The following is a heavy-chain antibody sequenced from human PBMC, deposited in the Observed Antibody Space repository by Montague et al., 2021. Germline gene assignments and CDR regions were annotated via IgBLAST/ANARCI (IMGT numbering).Heavy chain of an antibody. CDR2: IYSSGNT. J-gene: IGHJ3*01. CDR1: GDSMNTYE. D-gene: IGHD1-26*01. Sequence: SETLSLTCTVSGDSMNTYEWNWIRQPPGKGLEWTGYIYSSGNTNYNPSLKSRVTISVDTSRNQFSLEVSSVTAADTAMYYCAREWSGFDFWGHGAMVTVSS. CDR3: AREWSGFDF. V-gene: IGHV4-59*01.